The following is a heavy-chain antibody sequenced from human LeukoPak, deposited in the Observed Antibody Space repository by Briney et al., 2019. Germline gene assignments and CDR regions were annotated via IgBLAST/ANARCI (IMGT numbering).Heavy chain of an antibody. D-gene: IGHD6-13*01. CDR3: ARGVAAAGIDY. V-gene: IGHV4-59*01. CDR1: GGSISSYY. CDR2: IYYSGST. J-gene: IGHJ4*02. Sequence: SETLSLTCTISGGSISSYYWSWIRQPPGTGLEWIGYIYYSGSTNYNPSLKSRVTISVDTSKNQFSLKLSSVTAADTAVYYCARGVAAAGIDYWGQGTLVTVSS.